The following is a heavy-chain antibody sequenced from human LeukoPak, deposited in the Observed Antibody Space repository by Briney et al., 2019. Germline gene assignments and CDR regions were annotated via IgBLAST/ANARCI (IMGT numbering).Heavy chain of an antibody. CDR3: ARGWLQRPYYFDY. CDR1: GYTFTDYY. D-gene: IGHD5-24*01. V-gene: IGHV1-2*02. Sequence: PGASVKVSCKTSGYTFTDYYIHWVRQAPGQGLEWMGWINPDSGYTNYAQKFQGRVTMTRDTSINTAYMELSRLTSDDTAVYYCARGWLQRPYYFDYWGQGTLVTVSS. CDR2: INPDSGYT. J-gene: IGHJ4*02.